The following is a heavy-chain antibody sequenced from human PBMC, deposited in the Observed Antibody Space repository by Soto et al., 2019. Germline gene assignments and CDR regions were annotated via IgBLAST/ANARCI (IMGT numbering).Heavy chain of an antibody. CDR1: GFTFYTHA. D-gene: IGHD2-21*01. CDR3: VKDGYCSGDCYSEDY. Sequence: EVQLLESGGGLVQRGGSLRLSCAASGFTFYTHAMSWVRQAPGKGLEWVSTISGSGSGSFYADSVKGRFTISRDNSKNTLSLQMNGLRAEDTAVYYCVKDGYCSGDCYSEDYWGQGILVTVSS. CDR2: ISGSGSGS. V-gene: IGHV3-23*01. J-gene: IGHJ4*02.